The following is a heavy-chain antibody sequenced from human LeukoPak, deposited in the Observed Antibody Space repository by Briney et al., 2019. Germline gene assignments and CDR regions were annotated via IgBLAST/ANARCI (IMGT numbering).Heavy chain of an antibody. J-gene: IGHJ4*02. V-gene: IGHV3-7*01. CDR1: GFTVSSNY. CDR3: ARDLNWETY. Sequence: GGSLRLSCAVSGFTVSSNYMSWVRQAPGKGLEWVANIKPDGSQIYYVDSVKGRFTISRDNAKNSLYLQMNSLRAEDTAVYYCARDLNWETYWGQGTLVTVSS. D-gene: IGHD1-1*01. CDR2: IKPDGSQI.